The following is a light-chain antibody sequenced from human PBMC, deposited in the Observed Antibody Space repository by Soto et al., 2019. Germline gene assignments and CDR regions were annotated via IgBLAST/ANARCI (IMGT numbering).Light chain of an antibody. CDR3: QQYNTYSRT. CDR1: QSISTY. Sequence: DIQMTQSPSTLSASLGDRVAITCRASQSISTYLAWYQQKPGKAPKLLIYKASSLESGVPSRFSGSGSGAEFTPTISSLQPDDFATYYCQQYNTYSRTFGQGTKVDI. CDR2: KAS. V-gene: IGKV1-5*03. J-gene: IGKJ1*01.